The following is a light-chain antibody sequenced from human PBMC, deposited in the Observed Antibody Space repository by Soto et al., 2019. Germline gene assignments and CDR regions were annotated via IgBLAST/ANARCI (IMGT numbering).Light chain of an antibody. CDR1: QSVSSN. V-gene: IGKV3-15*01. CDR2: GAS. J-gene: IGKJ1*01. Sequence: EIVMTQSPATLSVSPGERATLSCRASQSVSSNLAWYQQKPGQAPRLLSYGASTRATGIPARFSGSGSGTECTLTISSLQSEDFAVYYGQQYNNWPPETFGQGTKVEIK. CDR3: QQYNNWPPET.